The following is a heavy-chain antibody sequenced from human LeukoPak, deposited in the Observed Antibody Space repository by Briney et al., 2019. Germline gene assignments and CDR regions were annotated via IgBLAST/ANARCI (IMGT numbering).Heavy chain of an antibody. CDR1: GGSFSGYY. CDR2: IYYSGST. D-gene: IGHD3-10*01. CDR3: ARGAMWDYGSGSYYNLNWFDP. V-gene: IGHV4-59*08. Sequence: SETLSLTCAVYGGSFSGYYWSWIRQPPGKGLEWIGYIYYSGSTNYNPSLKSRVTISVDTSKNQFSLRLSSVTAADTAVYYCARGAMWDYGSGSYYNLNWFDPWGQGTLVTVSS. J-gene: IGHJ5*02.